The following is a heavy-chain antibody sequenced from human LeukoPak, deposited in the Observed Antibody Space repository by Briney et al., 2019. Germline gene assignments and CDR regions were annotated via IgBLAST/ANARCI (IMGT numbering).Heavy chain of an antibody. Sequence: GASVKVSCKASGYTFTGYYMNWVRQAPGQGLEWMGWINPDSGGTHYAQKFQGRVTMTRDTSISTAYMELSRLRSDDTAVYYCARGSAGRPYYFDHWGQGTLVTVSS. CDR3: ARGSAGRPYYFDH. CDR1: GYTFTGYY. CDR2: INPDSGGT. V-gene: IGHV1-2*02. J-gene: IGHJ4*02.